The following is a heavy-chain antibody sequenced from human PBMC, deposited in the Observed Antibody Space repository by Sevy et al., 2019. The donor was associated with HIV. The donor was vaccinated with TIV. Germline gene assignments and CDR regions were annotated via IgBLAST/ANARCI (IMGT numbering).Heavy chain of an antibody. J-gene: IGHJ6*02. D-gene: IGHD3-3*01. CDR1: GFTFNYAW. CDR2: IKSKTDGGTA. V-gene: IGHV3-15*01. CDR3: ASVVKNDFWDGHVNYYGLDV. Sequence: GGSLRLSCAASGFTFNYAWMSWVRQAPGKGLEWVGRIKSKTDGGTADYAGHVKGRFTILRDDSENTLYLQMNSLKTEDTAVYYCASVVKNDFWDGHVNYYGLDVWGQGTTVTVSS.